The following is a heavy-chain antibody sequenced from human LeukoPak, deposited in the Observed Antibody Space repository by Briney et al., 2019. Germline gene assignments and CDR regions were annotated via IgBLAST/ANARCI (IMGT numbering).Heavy chain of an antibody. CDR2: IYYSGST. J-gene: IGHJ4*02. CDR3: ARAYYFDS. V-gene: IGHV4-59*08. CDR1: GGSISSYY. Sequence: PSETLSLTCTVSGGSISSYYWGWIRQPPRKGLEWIGYIYYSGSTTYNPSLKSRVTISVDTSKNQFPLKLSSVTAADTAVYYCARAYYFDSWGQGTLVTVSS.